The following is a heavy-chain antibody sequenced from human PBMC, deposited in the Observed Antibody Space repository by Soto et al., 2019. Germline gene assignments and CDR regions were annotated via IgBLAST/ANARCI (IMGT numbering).Heavy chain of an antibody. Sequence: GGSLRLSCAASGFTFSSYGMHWVRQAPGKGLEWVAVIWYDGSNKYYADSVKGRFTISRDNSKNTLYLQMNSLRAEDTAVYYCARGDPPLYSYGCYYGMDVWGQGTTVTVSS. CDR3: ARGDPPLYSYGCYYGMDV. V-gene: IGHV3-33*01. CDR1: GFTFSSYG. D-gene: IGHD5-18*01. J-gene: IGHJ6*02. CDR2: IWYDGSNK.